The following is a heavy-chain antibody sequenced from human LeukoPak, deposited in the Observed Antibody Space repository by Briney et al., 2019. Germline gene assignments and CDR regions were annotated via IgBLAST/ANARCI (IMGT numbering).Heavy chain of an antibody. V-gene: IGHV1-69*05. Sequence: SVKVSCKASGGTFISYAISWVRQAPGQGHEWMGRIIPIFGTANYAKKFQGRVTITTDEYTSKAYMELSSLRSEDTAVYYCARDLLGLGLAAAGTENWFDPWGQGTLVTVSS. CDR2: IIPIFGTA. CDR3: ARDLLGLGLAAAGTENWFDP. J-gene: IGHJ5*02. D-gene: IGHD6-13*01. CDR1: GGTFISYA.